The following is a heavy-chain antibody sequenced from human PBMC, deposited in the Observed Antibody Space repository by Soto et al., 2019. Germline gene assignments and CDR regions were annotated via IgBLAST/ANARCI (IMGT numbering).Heavy chain of an antibody. J-gene: IGHJ5*02. CDR2: IYWDDDK. D-gene: IGHD6-6*01. CDR1: GFSLSTSGVG. Sequence: QITLKESGPTLVKPTQTLTLTCTFSGFSLSTSGVGVGWIRQPPGKALEWLALIYWDDDKRYSPSLKSRLTITKDTSKNRVVLTMTNIDPVDTATYYCAQRRKLEAARPYNWFDPWGQGPLVTVSS. V-gene: IGHV2-5*02. CDR3: AQRRKLEAARPYNWFDP.